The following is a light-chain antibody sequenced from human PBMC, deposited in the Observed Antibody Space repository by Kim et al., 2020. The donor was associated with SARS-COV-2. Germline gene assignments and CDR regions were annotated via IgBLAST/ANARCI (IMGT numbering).Light chain of an antibody. Sequence: PGQSITISCTGTSSDVGSYTLVSWYQQHPGKAPKLVIYEVSTRPSGVSNRFSGSKSGNTASLTISGLQAEDEADYYCCSYAGSFVVFGGGTQLTVL. CDR3: CSYAGSFVV. CDR1: SSDVGSYTL. V-gene: IGLV2-23*02. J-gene: IGLJ2*01. CDR2: EVS.